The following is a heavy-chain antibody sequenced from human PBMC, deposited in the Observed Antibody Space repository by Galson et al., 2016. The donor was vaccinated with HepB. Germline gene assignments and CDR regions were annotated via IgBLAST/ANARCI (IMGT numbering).Heavy chain of an antibody. Sequence: SLRLSCAASEFTFSKYAMTWVRQAPGKGLQWVSAISGSGSTTYYADSVKGRFTISRANSNNTLYLQMSSLRAEDTAVYYCAKGSLSAGYSYYMDVWGKGTTVTVSS. V-gene: IGHV3-23*01. CDR2: ISGSGSTT. CDR3: AKGSLSAGYSYYMDV. J-gene: IGHJ6*03. CDR1: EFTFSKYA. D-gene: IGHD6-13*01.